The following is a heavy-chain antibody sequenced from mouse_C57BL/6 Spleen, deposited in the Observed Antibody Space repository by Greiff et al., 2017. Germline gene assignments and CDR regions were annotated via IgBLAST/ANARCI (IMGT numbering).Heavy chain of an antibody. CDR2: INPNNGGT. J-gene: IGHJ1*03. CDR1: GYTFTDYN. D-gene: IGHD2-3*01. V-gene: IGHV1-18*01. CDR3: AREDDGYFDV. Sequence: VHVKQSGPELVKPGASVKIPCKASGYTFTDYNMDWVKQSHGKSLEWIGDINPNNGGTIYNQKFKGKATLTVDKSSSTAYMELRSLTSEDTAVYYCAREDDGYFDVWGTGTTVTVSS.